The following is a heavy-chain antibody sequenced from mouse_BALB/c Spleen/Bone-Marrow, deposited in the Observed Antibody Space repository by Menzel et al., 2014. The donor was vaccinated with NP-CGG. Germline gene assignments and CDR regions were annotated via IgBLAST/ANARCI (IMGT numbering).Heavy chain of an antibody. J-gene: IGHJ3*01. Sequence: EVKVEESGGGLVKSGGSLRLSCAASGFSFNSYGVSWVRQTPEKRLEWVATISGGGSYTFYPDSVKGRFTISRDNAKTNLYLQLSSLRSEDTALYYCARHAYYDQTEVSFVYWGQGTLVTVSA. CDR3: ARHAYYDQTEVSFVY. D-gene: IGHD2-4*01. V-gene: IGHV5-9-2*01. CDR2: ISGGGSYT. CDR1: GFSFNSYG.